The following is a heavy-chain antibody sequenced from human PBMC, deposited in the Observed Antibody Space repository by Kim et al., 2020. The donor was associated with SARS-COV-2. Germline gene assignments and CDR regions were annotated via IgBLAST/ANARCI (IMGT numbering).Heavy chain of an antibody. Sequence: GGSLRLSCAASGFTFSSYAMSWVRQAPGKGLEWVSAISGSGGSTYYADSVKGRITISRDNSKNTLYLQMNSLRAEDTAVYYCAKDFFTQMLLLTTYYFDYWGQGTLVTVSS. CDR1: GFTFSSYA. CDR3: AKDFFTQMLLLTTYYFDY. D-gene: IGHD2-8*01. V-gene: IGHV3-23*01. J-gene: IGHJ4*02. CDR2: ISGSGGST.